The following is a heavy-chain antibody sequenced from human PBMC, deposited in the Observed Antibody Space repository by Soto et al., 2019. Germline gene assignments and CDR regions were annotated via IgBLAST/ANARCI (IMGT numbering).Heavy chain of an antibody. CDR2: VHSTGGT. J-gene: IGHJ6*02. CDR1: GGSITSGGYF. CDR3: AATGGNYFGLDV. V-gene: IGHV4-39*01. D-gene: IGHD2-8*02. Sequence: SETLSLTCTVSGGSITSGGYFWDWIRQPPGKGLEWIGTVHSTGGTYYSPSLRSRVTISVDTSKNLFSLKMTSASATDTAVYFCAATGGNYFGLDVWGQGTTVTVSS.